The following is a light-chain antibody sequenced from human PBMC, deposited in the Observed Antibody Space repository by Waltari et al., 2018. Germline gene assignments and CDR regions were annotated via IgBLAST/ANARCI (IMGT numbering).Light chain of an antibody. CDR3: SSFTASRTLL. V-gene: IGLV2-14*01. J-gene: IGLJ2*01. CDR2: EVS. CDR1: SSDVGLSNY. Sequence: QSALTQPASVSGSPGQSITISCTGSSSDVGLSNYVSWYQQRPGPAPKRMIYEVSNLPVGVSNRFSCSKSDNTASLSISGLQAEDEGDYYCSSFTASRTLLFGGGTRLTVL.